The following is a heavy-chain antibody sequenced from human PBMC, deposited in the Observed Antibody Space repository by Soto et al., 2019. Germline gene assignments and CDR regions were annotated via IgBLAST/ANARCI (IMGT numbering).Heavy chain of an antibody. CDR1: GFTFSDHY. J-gene: IGHJ6*02. CDR3: ARVGIVMVRGVNYYGLDA. V-gene: IGHV3-72*01. CDR2: TRNRANSYTT. Sequence: PGGSLRLSCAASGFTFSDHYMDWVRQAPGKGLEWVGRTRNRANSYTTEYAASVKGRFTISRDESLNSLYLQMNNLQIEDTAMYYCARVGIVMVRGVNYYGLDAWGQGTTVTVSS. D-gene: IGHD3-10*01.